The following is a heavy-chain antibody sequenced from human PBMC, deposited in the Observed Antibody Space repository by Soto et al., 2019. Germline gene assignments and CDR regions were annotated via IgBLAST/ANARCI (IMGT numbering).Heavy chain of an antibody. CDR2: IYYSGST. D-gene: IGHD3-22*01. Sequence: PSETLSLTCTVSGGSVSSCGYYWSWIRQPPGKGLEWIGYIYYSGSTNYNPSLKSRVTISVDTSKNQFSLKLSSVTAADTAVYYCARDYYDSSGYHDGYFDYWGQGTLVTVS. V-gene: IGHV4-61*08. J-gene: IGHJ4*02. CDR1: GGSVSSCGYY. CDR3: ARDYYDSSGYHDGYFDY.